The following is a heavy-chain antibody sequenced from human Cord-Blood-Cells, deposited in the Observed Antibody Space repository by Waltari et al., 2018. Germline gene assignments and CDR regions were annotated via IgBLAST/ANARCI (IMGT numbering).Heavy chain of an antibody. V-gene: IGHV3-30*18. J-gene: IGHJ4*02. D-gene: IGHD3-10*01. Sequence: QVQLVESGGGVVQPGRSLRLPCASPGFPFSSHGMHRARQAPGKGLEWVAVIWYDGSNKYYADSVKGRFTISRDNSKNTLYLQMNSLRAEDTAMYYCAKEVVRGSYYDYWGQGTLVTVSS. CDR2: IWYDGSNK. CDR3: AKEVVRGSYYDY. CDR1: GFPFSSHG.